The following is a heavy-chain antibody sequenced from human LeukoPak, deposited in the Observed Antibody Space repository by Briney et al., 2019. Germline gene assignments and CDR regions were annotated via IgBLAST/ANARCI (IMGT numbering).Heavy chain of an antibody. CDR3: ARAGRQLWSLFVY. J-gene: IGHJ4*02. CDR1: GFTFSSYA. Sequence: PGRSLRLSCAASGFTFSSYAMHWVRQAPGKGLEWVAVISYDGSNKYYADSVKGRFTISRDNSKNTLYLQLNSLRAEDTAVYYCARAGRQLWSLFVYWGQGTLVIVSS. V-gene: IGHV3-30-3*01. D-gene: IGHD5-18*01. CDR2: ISYDGSNK.